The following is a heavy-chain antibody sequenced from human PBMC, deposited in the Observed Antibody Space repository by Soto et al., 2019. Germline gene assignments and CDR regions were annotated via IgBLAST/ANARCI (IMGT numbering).Heavy chain of an antibody. Sequence: EAQLVESGGGLVQPGGSLRLSCAASGFTFSGYWMHWVRQAPERGLVWVSRINGDGTTTHYADSVKGRFTISRDNAKNTLYLQMNRLRANYKAVYACVRSREGYNPVTEHWGQGTLVTVSS. J-gene: IGHJ4*02. CDR1: GFTFSGYW. D-gene: IGHD5-12*01. CDR3: VRSREGYNPVTEH. V-gene: IGHV3-74*01. CDR2: INGDGTTT.